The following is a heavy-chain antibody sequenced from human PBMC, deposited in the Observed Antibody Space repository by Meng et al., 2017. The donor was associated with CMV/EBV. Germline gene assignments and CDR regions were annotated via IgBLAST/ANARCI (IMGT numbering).Heavy chain of an antibody. J-gene: IGHJ4*02. Sequence: GESLKISCAASGFTFSSYAMSWVRQAPGKGLEWVAVISYDGSNKYYADSVKGRFTISRDNSKNTLYLQMNSLRAEDTAVYYCARDLGYGDYVGYFDYWGQGTLVTVS. CDR2: ISYDGSNK. CDR1: GFTFSSYA. D-gene: IGHD4-17*01. V-gene: IGHV3-30-3*01. CDR3: ARDLGYGDYVGYFDY.